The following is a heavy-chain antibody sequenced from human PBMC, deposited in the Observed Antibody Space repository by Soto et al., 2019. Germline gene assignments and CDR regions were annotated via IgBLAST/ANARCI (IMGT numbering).Heavy chain of an antibody. J-gene: IGHJ4*02. CDR3: AKGQGRLHPYFDY. Sequence: EVQLLESGGGLVQPGGSLRLSCAASGFTFSSYAMSWVRQAPGKGLEWVSAISGSGGSTYYADSVKGRFTISRDNSKNTLYLQMNSLRDEDTAVYDCAKGQGRLHPYFDYWGQGTLVTVSS. D-gene: IGHD6-25*01. V-gene: IGHV3-23*01. CDR2: ISGSGGST. CDR1: GFTFSSYA.